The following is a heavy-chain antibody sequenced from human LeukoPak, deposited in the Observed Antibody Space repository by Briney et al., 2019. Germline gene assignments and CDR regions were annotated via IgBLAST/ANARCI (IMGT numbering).Heavy chain of an antibody. CDR2: IYFTGSS. CDR1: GGSISSFY. J-gene: IGHJ4*02. D-gene: IGHD3-10*01. Sequence: PSETLSLTCTVSGGSISSFYWSWIRHTPRKGREWIGHIYFTGSSDLNPTLKSRFSISIDTSKHQFSLNLNSVTAAGTAVYYWARRGAMVRGPAYHCDHWGKGVLVTVST. V-gene: IGHV4-59*08. CDR3: ARRGAMVRGPAYHCDH.